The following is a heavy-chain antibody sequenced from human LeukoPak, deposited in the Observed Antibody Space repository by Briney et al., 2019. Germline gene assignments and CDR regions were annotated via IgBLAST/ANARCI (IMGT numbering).Heavy chain of an antibody. CDR1: GGSIGSSSYY. D-gene: IGHD5-18*01. CDR2: IYDSGST. V-gene: IGHV4-39*07. Sequence: SETLSLTCSVSGGSIGSSSYYCGWIRQPPGKGLEWIGSIYDSGSTYYNPSLKSRVTISVDTSKNQFSLKLSSVTAADTAVYYCARARGYSYGSTRFDYWGQGTLVTVSS. CDR3: ARARGYSYGSTRFDY. J-gene: IGHJ4*02.